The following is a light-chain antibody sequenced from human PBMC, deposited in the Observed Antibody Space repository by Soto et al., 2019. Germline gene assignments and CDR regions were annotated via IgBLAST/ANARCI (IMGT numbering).Light chain of an antibody. CDR2: DAS. CDR3: QQYGSSLL. Sequence: EIVLTQSPATLSLSPGERATLSCGASQSVISSYLAWYQQKPGLAPRLLIYDASSRATGIPDRFSGSGSGTDVTLTISRLEPEDFAVYYCQQYGSSLLFGGGTKVEIK. J-gene: IGKJ4*01. V-gene: IGKV3D-20*01. CDR1: QSVISSY.